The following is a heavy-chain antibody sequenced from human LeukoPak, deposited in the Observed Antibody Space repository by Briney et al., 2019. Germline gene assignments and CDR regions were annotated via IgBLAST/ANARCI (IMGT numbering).Heavy chain of an antibody. CDR1: GFTFSSYA. D-gene: IGHD3-10*01. Sequence: GGSLRLSCAGSGFTFSSYAMSWVRQAPGKGLEWVSAISNIGAGTYYADSVKGRFTISRDNSKNTLYLQMNSLRAEDTAVYYCARGIITMVRGVISWFDPWGQGTLVTVSS. CDR3: ARGIITMVRGVISWFDP. J-gene: IGHJ5*02. V-gene: IGHV3-23*01. CDR2: ISNIGAGT.